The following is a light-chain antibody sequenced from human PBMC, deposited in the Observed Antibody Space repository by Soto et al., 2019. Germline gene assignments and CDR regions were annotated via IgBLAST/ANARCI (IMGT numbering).Light chain of an antibody. CDR1: HSINNY. CDR3: LQSYSTLGT. V-gene: IGKV1-39*01. J-gene: IGKJ2*01. CDR2: AAS. Sequence: IPMTQSPSSLSASVGDRVIITCRSDHSINNYLNWYQQRPGKVPKLLIYAASTLQSGVPSRLSGSGSGRVFTLTINSLQPEDFATYYCLQSYSTLGTFGRGTRVEI.